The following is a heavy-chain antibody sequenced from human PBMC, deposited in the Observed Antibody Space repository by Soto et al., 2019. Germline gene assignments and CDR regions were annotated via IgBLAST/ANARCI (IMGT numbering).Heavy chain of an antibody. V-gene: IGHV4-39*01. D-gene: IGHD6-6*01. J-gene: IGHJ4*02. CDR3: VKQAVGSMSSE. CDR2: ISLGGTT. Sequence: SETLSLTCAVSGAPISSLTYYWVWIRQPPGKGLEWIASISLGGTTHYSPSLKSRLTASLDTSNNQVSLILSSVTVTDTAVYFCVKQAVGSMSSEWGPGTLVTVSS. CDR1: GAPISSLTYY.